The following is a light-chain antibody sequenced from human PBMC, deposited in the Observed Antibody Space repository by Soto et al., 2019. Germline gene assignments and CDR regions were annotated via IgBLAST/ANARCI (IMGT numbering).Light chain of an antibody. CDR2: IYI. CDR3: QSYDSSLSGVV. CDR1: SSNIGAGYD. V-gene: IGLV1-40*01. J-gene: IGLJ2*01. Sequence: QSVLTQPPSVSGAPGQRVTISCTGSSSNIGAGYDVHWYQQLPGTAPKLLTYIYISRPSGVPDRFSGSKSGTSASLAITGLQAEDEADYYCQSYDSSLSGVVFGGGTKLTVL.